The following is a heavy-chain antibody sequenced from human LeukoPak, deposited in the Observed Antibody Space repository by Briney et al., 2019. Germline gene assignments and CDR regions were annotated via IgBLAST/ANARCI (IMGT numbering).Heavy chain of an antibody. Sequence: GASVTVSCKASGGTFSSYAISWVRQAPGQGLEWMGGIIPIFGTANYAQKFQGRVTITADESTSTAYMELSSLRSEDTAVYYCASPTGHYDFKSMDVWGQGTTVTVSS. D-gene: IGHD3-3*01. CDR1: GGTFSSYA. J-gene: IGHJ6*02. CDR2: IIPIFGTA. V-gene: IGHV1-69*01. CDR3: ASPTGHYDFKSMDV.